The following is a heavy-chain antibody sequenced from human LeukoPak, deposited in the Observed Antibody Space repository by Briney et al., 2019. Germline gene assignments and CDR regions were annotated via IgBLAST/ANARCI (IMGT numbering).Heavy chain of an antibody. V-gene: IGHV1-18*01. CDR2: ISAYNGNT. CDR3: ASQLAVRWELTPFDY. Sequence: ASVKVSCKASGYTFTSYGISWVRQAPGQGLEWMGWISAYNGNTNYAQKLQGRVTMTTDTSTSTAYMELRSLRSDDTAVYYCASQLAVRWELTPFDYWGQGTLVTVSS. CDR1: GYTFTSYG. J-gene: IGHJ4*02. D-gene: IGHD1-26*01.